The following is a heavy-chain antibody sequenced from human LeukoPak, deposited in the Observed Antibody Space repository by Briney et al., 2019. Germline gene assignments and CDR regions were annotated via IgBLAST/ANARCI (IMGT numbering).Heavy chain of an antibody. D-gene: IGHD2-2*01. J-gene: IGHJ6*02. CDR1: GFTFSSYS. CDR3: ARDIVVVPAWGYYYGTDV. V-gene: IGHV3-21*01. Sequence: PGGSLRLSCAASGFTFSSYSMNWVRQAPGKGLEWVSSISSSSSYIYYADSVKGRFTISRDNAKNSLYLQMNSLRAEDTAVYYCARDIVVVPAWGYYYGTDVWGQGTTVTVSS. CDR2: ISSSSSYI.